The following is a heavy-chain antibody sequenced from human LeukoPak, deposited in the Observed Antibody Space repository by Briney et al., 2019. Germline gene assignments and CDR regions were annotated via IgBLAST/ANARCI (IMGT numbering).Heavy chain of an antibody. D-gene: IGHD3-10*01. Sequence: GGSLRLSCAASGFTFSSYWMHWVRQAPGKGLVWVSRINSDGSSTSYADSVKGRFTISRDNAKNSLYLQMNSLRAEDTAVYYCAKESLLWFGSVYYYYYMDVWGKGTTVTISS. CDR1: GFTFSSYW. CDR3: AKESLLWFGSVYYYYYMDV. CDR2: INSDGSST. J-gene: IGHJ6*03. V-gene: IGHV3-74*01.